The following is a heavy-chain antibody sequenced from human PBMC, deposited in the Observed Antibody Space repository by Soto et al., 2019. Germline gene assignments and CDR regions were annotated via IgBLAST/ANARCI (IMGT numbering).Heavy chain of an antibody. D-gene: IGHD6-19*01. J-gene: IGHJ4*02. CDR3: ARNTSGRNFEY. V-gene: IGHV4-38-2*02. Sequence: SETLSLTCTVSISPINSRYYWGWIRQTPGKGLEWVASIYHSGSTHYNPSLKSRATISVDTSNNQFSLRLSSVTAADTAIYYCARNTSGRNFEYWGQGTQVTVSS. CDR1: ISPINSRYY. CDR2: IYHSGST.